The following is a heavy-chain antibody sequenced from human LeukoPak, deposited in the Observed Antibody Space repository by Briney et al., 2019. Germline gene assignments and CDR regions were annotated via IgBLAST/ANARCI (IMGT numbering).Heavy chain of an antibody. CDR1: GFTFSNSW. CDR2: IKQDGSEV. V-gene: IGHV3-7*01. D-gene: IGHD6-6*01. CDR3: VRSRGSSSSDF. Sequence: QTGGSLRLSCAASGFTFSNSWMSWVRQAPGKGVEWVANIKQDGSEVYYVDSVEGRFTVSRDNAKNSLSLQMNSLRGEDTAVYYCVRSRGSSSSDFWGQGTLVTVSS. J-gene: IGHJ4*02.